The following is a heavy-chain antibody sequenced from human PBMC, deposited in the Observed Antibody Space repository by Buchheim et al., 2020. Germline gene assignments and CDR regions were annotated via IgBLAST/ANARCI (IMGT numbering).Heavy chain of an antibody. CDR1: GGSFSGHY. V-gene: IGHV4-34*02. Sequence: QVQLQQWGAGLLKPSETLSLTCAVYGGSFSGHYWSWIRQPPGKGLEWIGDINHSGSTNYSPSLKSRVTISVDVSKNQFSLKLNYVTAADTAVYYCARGTLVGGDAFDIWGQGT. J-gene: IGHJ3*02. CDR2: INHSGST. D-gene: IGHD2/OR15-2a*01. CDR3: ARGTLVGGDAFDI.